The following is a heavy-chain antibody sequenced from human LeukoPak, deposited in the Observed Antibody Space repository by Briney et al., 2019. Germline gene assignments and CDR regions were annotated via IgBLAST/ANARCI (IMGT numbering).Heavy chain of an antibody. J-gene: IGHJ6*03. CDR2: IKQDGSEK. CDR1: GFTFSSYA. V-gene: IGHV3-7*01. CDR3: ARDLEGRYDSWSGSYETHYYYYMDV. D-gene: IGHD3-3*01. Sequence: GGSLRLSCAASGFTFSSYAMSWVRQAPGEGLEWVANIKQDGSEKYYVDSVKGRFTISRDNAKNSLYLQMNSLRAEDTAVYYCARDLEGRYDSWSGSYETHYYYYMDVWGKGTTVTVSS.